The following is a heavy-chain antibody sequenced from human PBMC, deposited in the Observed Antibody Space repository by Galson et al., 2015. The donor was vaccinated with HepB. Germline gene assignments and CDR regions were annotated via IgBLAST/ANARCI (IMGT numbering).Heavy chain of an antibody. CDR3: ARARTRDGYHGVFYY. CDR1: GFTFSSYW. J-gene: IGHJ4*02. D-gene: IGHD5-24*01. CDR2: IKQDGSEK. Sequence: SLRLSCAASGFTFSSYWMSWVRQAPGKGLEWVANIKQDGSEKYYVDSVKGRLIISRESAKNSLYLQMNSLRAGDTAIYYCARARTRDGYHGVFYYWGQGILVTVSS. V-gene: IGHV3-7*01.